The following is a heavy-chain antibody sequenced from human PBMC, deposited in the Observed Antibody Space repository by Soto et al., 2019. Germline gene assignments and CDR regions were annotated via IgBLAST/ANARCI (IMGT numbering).Heavy chain of an antibody. CDR2: ISSSSSYI. Sequence: GGSLRLSCAASGFTFSSYSMNWVRQAPGKGLEWVSSISSSSSYIYYADSVKGRFTISRDNAKNSLYLQMNSLRAEDTAVYYCARELSSSWYYDYWGQGTLVTVSS. J-gene: IGHJ4*02. CDR1: GFTFSSYS. CDR3: ARELSSSWYYDY. V-gene: IGHV3-21*01. D-gene: IGHD6-13*01.